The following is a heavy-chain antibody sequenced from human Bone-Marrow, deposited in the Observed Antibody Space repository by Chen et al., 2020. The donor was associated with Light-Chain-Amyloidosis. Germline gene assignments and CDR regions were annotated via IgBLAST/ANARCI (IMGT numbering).Heavy chain of an antibody. D-gene: IGHD3-16*01. Sequence: EVQLVQSGGGLVQPGGSLRISCAVSGFSFSTSTMNWVRQAPGKGLQWIAGITTSANTIYYPDSVTGRFTISRDSARNSLYLEMTSLRDEDTAIYYCARRGGGQLLRQYFDSWGQGTLVTVSS. V-gene: IGHV3-48*02. CDR2: ITTSANTI. CDR3: ARRGGGQLLRQYFDS. J-gene: IGHJ4*02. CDR1: GFSFSTST.